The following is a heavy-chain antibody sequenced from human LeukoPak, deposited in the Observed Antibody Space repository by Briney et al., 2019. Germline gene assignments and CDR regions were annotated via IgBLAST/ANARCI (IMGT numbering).Heavy chain of an antibody. D-gene: IGHD3-10*01. CDR1: GGSISSSSYY. V-gene: IGHV4-39*07. CDR3: ARYVWFGELSAFDY. Sequence: PSETLSLTCTVSGGSISSSSYYWGWIRQPPGKGLEWIGSIYYSGSTYHNPSLKSRVTISVDTSKNQFSLKLSSVTAADTAVYYCARYVWFGELSAFDYWGQGTLVTVSS. J-gene: IGHJ4*02. CDR2: IYYSGST.